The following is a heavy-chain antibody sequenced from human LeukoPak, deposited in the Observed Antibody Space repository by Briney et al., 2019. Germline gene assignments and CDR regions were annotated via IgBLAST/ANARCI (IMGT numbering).Heavy chain of an antibody. D-gene: IGHD2-15*01. CDR1: GFTFTTYS. V-gene: IGHV3-48*02. CDR2: ISSGSTTI. J-gene: IGHJ5*02. CDR3: ARGFCSGGSCSRIVDP. Sequence: PGGSLRLSCAASGFTFTTYSMNWVRQAPGKGLEWVSYISSGSTTIYYADSVRGRFTISRDNAKNSLYLQMNSLRDEDTAVYYCARGFCSGGSCSRIVDPWGRGTLVTVSS.